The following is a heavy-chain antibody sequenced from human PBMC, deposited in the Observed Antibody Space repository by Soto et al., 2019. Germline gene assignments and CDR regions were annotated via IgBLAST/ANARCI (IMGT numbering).Heavy chain of an antibody. J-gene: IGHJ4*02. CDR1: GYSFTSYW. CDR2: IYPDDSDT. CDR3: ARLKYCSGGSCYGRLPADY. D-gene: IGHD2-15*01. Sequence: LGESLKISCQGSGYSFTSYWIGWVRQMPGKGLEWMGIIYPDDSDTRYSPSFQGQVTISTDKSISTAYLQWSSLKASDTAMYYCARLKYCSGGSCYGRLPADYWGQGTLVTVSS. V-gene: IGHV5-51*01.